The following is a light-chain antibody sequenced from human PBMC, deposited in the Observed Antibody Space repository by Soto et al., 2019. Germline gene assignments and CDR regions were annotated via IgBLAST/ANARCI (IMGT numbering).Light chain of an antibody. CDR2: GAS. J-gene: IGKJ1*01. CDR3: QQYNSYPWT. CDR1: ESISTW. Sequence: DIQMTQSPSSLSASLGDRVTITCRASESISTWLAWYQQKPGKAPKLLIYGASSLESGVPSRFSGSGSGTEFTLTITSLQPDDFATYYCQQYNSYPWTFGQGTKVDIK. V-gene: IGKV1-5*03.